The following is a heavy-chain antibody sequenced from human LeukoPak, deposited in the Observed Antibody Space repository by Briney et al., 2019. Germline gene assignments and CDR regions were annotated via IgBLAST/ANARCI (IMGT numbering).Heavy chain of an antibody. CDR2: FDPEGGET. CDR1: GYTLTELS. J-gene: IGHJ4*02. Sequence: ASVKVSCKVSGYTLTELSMHWVRQAPGKGLEWMGGFDPEGGETIYAQKFQGRVTMTEDTSTDTAYMELSSLRSEDTAVYYCATMYYYDSSGYPPSDYWGQGTLITVSS. V-gene: IGHV1-24*01. D-gene: IGHD3-22*01. CDR3: ATMYYYDSSGYPPSDY.